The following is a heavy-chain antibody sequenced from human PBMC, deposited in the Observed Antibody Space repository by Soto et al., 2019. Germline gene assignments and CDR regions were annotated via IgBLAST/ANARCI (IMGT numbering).Heavy chain of an antibody. CDR1: GGTFSSYA. CDR2: IIPIFGTA. CDR3: ARVSMVRGVIIREPDYYSCGMDV. V-gene: IGHV1-69*13. J-gene: IGHJ6*02. D-gene: IGHD3-10*01. Sequence: SVKVSCKASGGTFSSYAISWVRQAPGQGLEWMGGIIPIFGTANYAQKFQGRVTITADESTSTAYMELSSLRSEDTAVYYCARVSMVRGVIIREPDYYSCGMDVWGQGTTVTVSS.